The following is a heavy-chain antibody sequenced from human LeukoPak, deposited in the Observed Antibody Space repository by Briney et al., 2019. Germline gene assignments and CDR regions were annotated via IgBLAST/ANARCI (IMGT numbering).Heavy chain of an antibody. D-gene: IGHD1-26*01. CDR3: ARDDHSGSYYGQIGDY. CDR1: GYRFIDYF. CDR2: INPNTGDT. J-gene: IGHJ4*02. Sequence: GASVKVSCKASGYRFIDYFIHWVRQAPGQGPECMGWINPNTGDTKYVQRFQGRVTMTRDTSISTAYMELSRLRSDDTAVYYCARDDHSGSYYGQIGDYWGQGTLVTVSS. V-gene: IGHV1-2*02.